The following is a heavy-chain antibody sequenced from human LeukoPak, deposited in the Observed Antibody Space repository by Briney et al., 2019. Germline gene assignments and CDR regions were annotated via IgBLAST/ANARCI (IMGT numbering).Heavy chain of an antibody. CDR3: AKDATASPYFHWFDN. CDR2: ISSGDRT. V-gene: IGHV3-23*01. D-gene: IGHD3-9*01. Sequence: PGGSLRLSCAASGFTFSSYAMNWVRQAPGKGLEWVAGISSGDRTFHAESVKGRFTISRDKSKDTPYLQMNSLRAEDTAVYYCAKDATASPYFHWFDNWGQGTQVIVSS. J-gene: IGHJ4*02. CDR1: GFTFSSYA.